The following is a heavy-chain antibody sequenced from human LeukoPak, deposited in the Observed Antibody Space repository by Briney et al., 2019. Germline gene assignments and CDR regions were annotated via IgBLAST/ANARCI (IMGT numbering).Heavy chain of an antibody. CDR3: AKDRLGGPYFFHY. CDR1: GFTFSSYA. V-gene: IGHV3-23*01. CDR2: IGGTGVRT. Sequence: GGSLRLSCAASGFTFSSYAMNWVRQAPGKGLEWVSAIGGTGVRTYYADSVKGRFTISRDNSKNTLYLQINSLRAEDTAVYFCAKDRLGGPYFFHYWGQGTLVTVSS. D-gene: IGHD3-16*01. J-gene: IGHJ4*02.